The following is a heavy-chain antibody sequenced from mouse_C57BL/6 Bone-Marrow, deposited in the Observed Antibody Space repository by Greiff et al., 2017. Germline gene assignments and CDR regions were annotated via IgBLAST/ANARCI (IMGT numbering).Heavy chain of an antibody. J-gene: IGHJ2*01. V-gene: IGHV5-6*01. Sequence: EVNVVESGGDLVKPGGSLKLSCAASGFTFSSYGMSWVRQTPDKRLEWVATISSGGSYTYYPDSVKGRFTISRDNAKNTLYLQMSSLKSEDTAMYDCARTGVPFDYWGQGTTLTVSS. CDR3: ARTGVPFDY. CDR2: ISSGGSYT. D-gene: IGHD4-1*01. CDR1: GFTFSSYG.